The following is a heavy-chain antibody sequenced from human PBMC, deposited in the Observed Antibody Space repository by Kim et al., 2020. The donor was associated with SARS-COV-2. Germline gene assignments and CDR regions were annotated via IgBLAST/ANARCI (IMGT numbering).Heavy chain of an antibody. CDR2: ISVSGRNT. D-gene: IGHD1-26*01. Sequence: GGSLRLSCAASGFTFSDYALSWVRQAPGKGLEWVSAISVSGRNTYYADSVKGRFTISRDNSKNILFLQMNSLRAEDTAVYYCAKNLRSPLFDYWGQGTLVAVSS. CDR3: AKNLRSPLFDY. V-gene: IGHV3-23*01. CDR1: GFTFSDYA. J-gene: IGHJ4*02.